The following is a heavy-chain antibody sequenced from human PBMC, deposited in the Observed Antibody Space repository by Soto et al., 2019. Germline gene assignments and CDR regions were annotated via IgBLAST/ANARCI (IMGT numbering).Heavy chain of an antibody. CDR2: TYYRSNWRH. Sequence: SQTLSLTCAISGDSVSSNTAAWNWIRSSPSRGLEWLGRTYYRSNWRHDYAVSVKSRITVNPDTSKNHFSLQLNSVTPDDTAVYYCARGVARRGFDLWGQRTLVTVSS. CDR1: GDSVSSNTAA. CDR3: ARGVARRGFDL. V-gene: IGHV6-1*01. D-gene: IGHD6-19*01. J-gene: IGHJ4*02.